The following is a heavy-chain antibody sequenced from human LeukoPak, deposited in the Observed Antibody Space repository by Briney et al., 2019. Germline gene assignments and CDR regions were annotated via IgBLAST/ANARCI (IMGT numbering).Heavy chain of an antibody. CDR3: ARGIRYYGSGSYEGSPKRGGFDP. V-gene: IGHV4-34*01. CDR2: INHSGST. D-gene: IGHD3-10*01. J-gene: IGHJ5*02. CDR1: GGSFSGYY. Sequence: PSETLSLTCAVYGGSFSGYYWSWIRQPPGKGLEWIGEINHSGSTNYNPSLKSRVTISVDTSKNQFSLKLSSVTAADTAVYYCARGIRYYGSGSYEGSPKRGGFDPWGQGTLVTVSS.